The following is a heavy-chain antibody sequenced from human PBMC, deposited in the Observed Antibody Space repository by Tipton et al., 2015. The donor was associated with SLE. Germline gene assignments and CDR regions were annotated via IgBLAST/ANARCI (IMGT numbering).Heavy chain of an antibody. Sequence: QLVQSGPEVKPSETLSLTCTVSGGSISSSSYYWGWIRQPPGKGLEWIGSIYYSGSTYYNPSLKSRVTISVDTSKNQFSLKLSSVTAADTAVYYCARRDGVVTLNAVDIWGQGTMGTVSS. V-gene: IGHV4-39*01. CDR3: ARRDGVVTLNAVDI. CDR1: GGSISSSSYY. J-gene: IGHJ3*02. CDR2: IYYSGST. D-gene: IGHD3-3*01.